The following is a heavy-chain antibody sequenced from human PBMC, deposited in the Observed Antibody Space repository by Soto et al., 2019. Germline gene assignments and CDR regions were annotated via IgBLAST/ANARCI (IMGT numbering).Heavy chain of an antibody. CDR1: GFTFSDYE. CDR3: AREGGFDWFYP. V-gene: IGHV3-48*03. CDR2: ISLSGTSI. J-gene: IGHJ5*02. Sequence: EVHLVESGGGLVQPGGSLRLSCAASGFTFSDYEMNWVRQAPGKGLEWVSYISLSGTSIHYADSVKGRFTISRDNAKNSVYLQMKSLRVADTSIYYCAREGGFDWFYPWGQGTLVTVSS.